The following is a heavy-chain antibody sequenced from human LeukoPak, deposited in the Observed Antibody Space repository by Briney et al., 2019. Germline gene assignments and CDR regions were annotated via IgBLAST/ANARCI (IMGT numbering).Heavy chain of an antibody. CDR1: GFTFSSYA. D-gene: IGHD2-15*01. J-gene: IGHJ4*02. Sequence: GGSLRLSCAASGFTFSSYAMSWVRQAPGKGLDWVSAISGSGGSTYYADSVKGRFTISRDNSKNTLYLQMNSLRAEDTAVYYCAKVRVVAASRPLYFDYWGQGTLVTVSS. V-gene: IGHV3-23*01. CDR3: AKVRVVAASRPLYFDY. CDR2: ISGSGGST.